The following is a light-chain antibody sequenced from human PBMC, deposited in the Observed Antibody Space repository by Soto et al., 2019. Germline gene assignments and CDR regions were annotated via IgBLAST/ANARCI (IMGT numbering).Light chain of an antibody. J-gene: IGLJ2*01. CDR1: SSDVGGYNY. CDR2: DVS. CDR3: SSYTSSSTRVL. Sequence: QSVLTQPASVSGSPGQSITISCTGTSSDVGGYNYVSWYQQHPGKAPKLMISDVSSRPSGISNRFSGSQSGNTASLTISGLQAEDEAEYYCSSYTSSSTRVLFGGGTKLTVL. V-gene: IGLV2-14*03.